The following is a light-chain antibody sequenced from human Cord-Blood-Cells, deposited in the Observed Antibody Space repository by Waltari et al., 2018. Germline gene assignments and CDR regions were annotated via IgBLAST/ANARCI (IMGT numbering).Light chain of an antibody. Sequence: QSALTQPASVSGSPGQSITISCTGTSSDVGGYNYVSCYQQHPGKAPKLMIYDVSKRPSGVSSRFSGSKSGNTASLTISGLQAEDEADYYCSSYTISSTLWVFGGGTKLTVL. CDR3: SSYTISSTLWV. V-gene: IGLV2-14*01. CDR1: SSDVGGYNY. J-gene: IGLJ3*02. CDR2: DVS.